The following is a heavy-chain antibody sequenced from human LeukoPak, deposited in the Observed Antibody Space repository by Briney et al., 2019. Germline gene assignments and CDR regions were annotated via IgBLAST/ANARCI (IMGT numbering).Heavy chain of an antibody. CDR1: GYTFTSYG. D-gene: IGHD6-13*01. CDR2: ISAYNGNT. CDR3: ASGEVDSSSWRVEYYFDY. J-gene: IGHJ4*02. Sequence: ASVKVSCKASGYTFTSYGISWVRQAPGQGLEWMGWISAYNGNTNYAQKLQGRVTMTTDTSTSTAYMELSSLRSEDMAVYYCASGEVDSSSWRVEYYFDYWGQGTLVTVSS. V-gene: IGHV1-18*03.